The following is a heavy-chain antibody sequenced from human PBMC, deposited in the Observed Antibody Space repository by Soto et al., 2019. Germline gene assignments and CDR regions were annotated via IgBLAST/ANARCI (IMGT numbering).Heavy chain of an antibody. CDR2: VRYGGST. V-gene: IGHV4-39*01. D-gene: IGHD3-3*01. CDR1: GDSMGRTTYY. CDR3: ASVPTYHDFWSGYSY. Sequence: SETLSLTCTVSGDSMGRTTYYWGWIRQPPGKGLEWIGSVRYGGSTYYNPPLKSRVTISVDTSKSQFSLKLSSVTAADTAVYFCASVPTYHDFWSGYSYWGQGSLVTGSA. J-gene: IGHJ4*02.